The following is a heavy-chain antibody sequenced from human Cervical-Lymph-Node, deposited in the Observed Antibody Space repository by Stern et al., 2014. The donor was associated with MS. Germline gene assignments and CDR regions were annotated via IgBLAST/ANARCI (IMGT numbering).Heavy chain of an antibody. D-gene: IGHD2/OR15-2a*01. CDR3: ARGSTRADDY. V-gene: IGHV4-59*11. CDR1: GASISRHY. Sequence: QLQLQESGPGLVKPSETLSLTCTVSGASISRHYWSWIRQPPGKRPEWIGYPHDSGSPNYTPSLKSRVTISVDTSNSQVSLKLISVTAADTAVYFCARGSTRADDYWGQGTLVTVSS. J-gene: IGHJ4*02. CDR2: PHDSGSP.